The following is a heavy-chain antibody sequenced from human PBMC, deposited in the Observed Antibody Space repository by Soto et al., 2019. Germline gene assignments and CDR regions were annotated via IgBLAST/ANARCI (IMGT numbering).Heavy chain of an antibody. D-gene: IGHD3-10*01. CDR2: INPSAGST. Sequence: ASVKVSGKASGYTFTSHYMHCVRQAPGQGLEWMGLINPSAGSTSYAQSFQGRVTMTRDTSTSTVFMDLSSLRSEDTAIYYCATPSGYWGQGTLVTVSS. J-gene: IGHJ4*02. CDR1: GYTFTSHY. CDR3: ATPSGY. V-gene: IGHV1-46*01.